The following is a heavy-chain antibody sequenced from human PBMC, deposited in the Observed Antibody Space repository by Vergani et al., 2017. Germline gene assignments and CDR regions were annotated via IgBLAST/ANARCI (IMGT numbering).Heavy chain of an antibody. CDR2: ISVSGGNT. J-gene: IGHJ4*02. Sequence: EVQLLESGGGLVQPGGSLRLSCAASGFTFSTSAMNWVRQAPGKGLEWVSSISVSGGNTYYADSVKGRFTISRDNSRDTLYLQMSSLRADDTALYYCARVPSGTTKELDYWGQGTLVTVSS. D-gene: IGHD1-1*01. CDR3: ARVPSGTTKELDY. CDR1: GFTFSTSA. V-gene: IGHV3-23*01.